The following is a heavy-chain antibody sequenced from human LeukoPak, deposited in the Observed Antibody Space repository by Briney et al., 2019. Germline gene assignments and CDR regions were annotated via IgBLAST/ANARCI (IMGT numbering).Heavy chain of an antibody. Sequence: ASVKVSCKVSGYTLTELSMHWVRQAPGKGLEWMGGFDPEDGETIYAQKFQGRVTMTEDTSTDTAYMELSSLRSEDTAVYYCATGMMVRGSLDYWGQGTLVTVSS. CDR1: GYTLTELS. D-gene: IGHD3-10*01. CDR3: ATGMMVRGSLDY. V-gene: IGHV1-24*01. CDR2: FDPEDGET. J-gene: IGHJ4*02.